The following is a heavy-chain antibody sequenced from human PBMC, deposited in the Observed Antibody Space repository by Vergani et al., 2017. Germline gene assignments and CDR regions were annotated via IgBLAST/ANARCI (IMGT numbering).Heavy chain of an antibody. D-gene: IGHD1-26*01. Sequence: EVQLLQSGGGVIQPGGSVRLSCAASGFTFSACPMTWVRQAPGKGLEWVSTISGSGGSTYYADSVKGRFTISRDNSKNTLYLQMNSLRAEDTAVYYCAKDQHWEVGSTGFVYWGQGSLVTVSS. J-gene: IGHJ4*02. CDR1: GFTFSACP. CDR2: ISGSGGST. V-gene: IGHV3-23*01. CDR3: AKDQHWEVGSTGFVY.